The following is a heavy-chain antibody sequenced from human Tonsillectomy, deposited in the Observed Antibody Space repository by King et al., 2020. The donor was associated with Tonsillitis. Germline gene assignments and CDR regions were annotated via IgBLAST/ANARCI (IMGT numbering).Heavy chain of an antibody. V-gene: IGHV1-69*01. J-gene: IGHJ6*03. CDR2: IIPIFGTA. CDR3: TRVARGYSHGLYMDV. Sequence: VQLVESGAEVKKPGSSVKVSCKASGGTLSSYAISWVRQAPGQGLEWMGGIIPIFGTANYAQKFQGRVTITADESTNTAYMELSSLRSEDTAMYYCTRVARGYSHGLYMDVWGKGTTVTVSS. D-gene: IGHD5-18*01. CDR1: GGTLSSYA.